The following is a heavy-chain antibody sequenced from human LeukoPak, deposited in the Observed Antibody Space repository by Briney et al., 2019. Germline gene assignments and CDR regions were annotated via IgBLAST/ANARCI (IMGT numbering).Heavy chain of an antibody. CDR2: ISSSSSTI. J-gene: IGHJ3*02. CDR1: GFTFSSYS. D-gene: IGHD2-21*01. CDR3: ARKHLIFTRDAFDI. Sequence: GGSLRLSCAASGFTFSSYSMNWVRQAPGKGLEWVSYISSSSSTIYYADSVKGRFTISRDNAKNSLYLQMNSLRAEDTAIYYCARKHLIFTRDAFDIWGQGTMVTVSS. V-gene: IGHV3-48*04.